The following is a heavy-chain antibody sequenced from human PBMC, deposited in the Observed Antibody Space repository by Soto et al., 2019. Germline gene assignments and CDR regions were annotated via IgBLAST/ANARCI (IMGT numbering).Heavy chain of an antibody. Sequence: GSLRLSCAASGFIFRNHWMTWVRQAPGKGLEWVANIKPDGSETSYVDSVKGRFTISRDNAKNSLSLQMNSLRAEDTAVYYRARDVGDVSFDYWGQGTLVTVSS. V-gene: IGHV3-7*01. D-gene: IGHD3-16*01. CDR3: ARDVGDVSFDY. J-gene: IGHJ4*02. CDR1: GFIFRNHW. CDR2: IKPDGSET.